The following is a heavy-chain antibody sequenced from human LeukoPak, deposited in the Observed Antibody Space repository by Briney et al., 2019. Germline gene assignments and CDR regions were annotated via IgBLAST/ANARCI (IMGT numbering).Heavy chain of an antibody. V-gene: IGHV4-4*07. CDR2: IYTSGST. CDR3: ARGGDSHPYHY. J-gene: IGHJ4*02. D-gene: IGHD4-17*01. Sequence: SETLSVTCSVSGGSISSDYWTCIRQPAGKGLEWIGRIYTSGSTNYNPSLKSRVTMSLDTSKNQFSLKLSSVTAADTAVYYCARGGDSHPYHYWGQGTLVTVSS. CDR1: GGSISSDY.